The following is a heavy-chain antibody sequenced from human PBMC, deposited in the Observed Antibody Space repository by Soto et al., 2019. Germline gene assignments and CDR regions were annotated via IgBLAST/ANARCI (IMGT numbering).Heavy chain of an antibody. V-gene: IGHV3-30-3*01. Sequence: GGSLRLSCAASGFTFSSYAMHWVRQAPGKGLEWVAVISYDGSNKYYADSVKGRFTISRDNSKNTLYLQMNSLRAEDTAVYYCARDGSRDGYKRDKGAYFDYWGQGTLVTVSS. CDR3: ARDGSRDGYKRDKGAYFDY. CDR2: ISYDGSNK. CDR1: GFTFSSYA. D-gene: IGHD2-2*01. J-gene: IGHJ4*02.